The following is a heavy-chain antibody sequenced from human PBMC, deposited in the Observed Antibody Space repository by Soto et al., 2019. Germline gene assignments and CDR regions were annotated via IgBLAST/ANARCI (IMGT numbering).Heavy chain of an antibody. V-gene: IGHV4-4*07. CDR3: ARDYYEVGARYYYGMDV. D-gene: IGHD1-26*01. J-gene: IGHJ6*02. CDR1: GASISSYY. Sequence: PSETLSLTCPVSGASISSYYWGWIRQPAGKGLEWIGRIYTSGSTNNNPSLKSRVTMSVDTSKNQFALKLSSVTAADTAVYYCARDYYEVGARYYYGMDVWGQGTTVTVSS. CDR2: IYTSGST.